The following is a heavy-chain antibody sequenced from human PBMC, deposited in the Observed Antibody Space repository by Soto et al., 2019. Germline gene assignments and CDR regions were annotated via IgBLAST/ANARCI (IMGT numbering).Heavy chain of an antibody. D-gene: IGHD1-1*01. CDR1: GITLSNAW. CDR2: IRSKGDGGAT. J-gene: IGHJ3*02. V-gene: IGHV3-15*01. CDR3: TSTRPGTNVFDI. Sequence: EVQLAESGGGLVEPGGSLRLSCAGSGITLSNAWMNWVRQAAGKGLEWVGRIRSKGDGGATEYAAPVKGRFIFSRDDSENTLFLQMSALKPEDTGVYFCTSTRPGTNVFDIWGPGTMVIVSS.